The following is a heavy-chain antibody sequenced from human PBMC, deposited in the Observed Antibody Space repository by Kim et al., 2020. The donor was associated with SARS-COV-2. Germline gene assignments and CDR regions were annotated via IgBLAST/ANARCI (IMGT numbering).Heavy chain of an antibody. CDR1: GYTFTSYY. Sequence: ASVKVSCKASGYTFTSYYMHWVRQAPGQGLEWMGIINPSGGSTSYAQKFQGRVTMTRDTSTSTVYMELSSLRSEDTAVYYCAGYYYDSSGYSGGRGEYFQHWGQGTLVTVSS. CDR2: INPSGGST. D-gene: IGHD3-22*01. J-gene: IGHJ1*01. CDR3: AGYYYDSSGYSGGRGEYFQH. V-gene: IGHV1-46*01.